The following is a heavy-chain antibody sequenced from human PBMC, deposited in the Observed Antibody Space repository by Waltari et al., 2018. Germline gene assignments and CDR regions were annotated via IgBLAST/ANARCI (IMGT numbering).Heavy chain of an antibody. J-gene: IGHJ4*02. Sequence: QLQLQESGPGLVKPSETLSLTCTVSGGSISSSSYYWGWIRPPPGKGLEWIGSIYYSGSTYYNPSLKSRVTISVDTSKNQFSLKLSSVTAADTAVYYCASPTLGDWASYYFDYWGQGTLVTVSS. CDR2: IYYSGST. D-gene: IGHD2-21*02. CDR1: GGSISSSSYY. V-gene: IGHV4-39*07. CDR3: ASPTLGDWASYYFDY.